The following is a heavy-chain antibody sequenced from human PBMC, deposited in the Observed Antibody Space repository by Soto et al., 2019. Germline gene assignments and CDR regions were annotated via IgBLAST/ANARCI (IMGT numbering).Heavy chain of an antibody. V-gene: IGHV1-2*02. J-gene: IGHJ4*02. CDR1: GYTFTGYY. D-gene: IGHD6-6*01. CDR3: ASYPLAARPNYFDY. CDR2: INPNSGGT. Sequence: QVQLVQSGAEVKKPGASVKVSCKASGYTFTGYYRHWVRQAPGQGLEWMGWINPNSGGTNYAQKFQGRVTMTRDTSISTDYMELSRLRSDETAVYYCASYPLAARPNYFDYWGQGTLVTVSS.